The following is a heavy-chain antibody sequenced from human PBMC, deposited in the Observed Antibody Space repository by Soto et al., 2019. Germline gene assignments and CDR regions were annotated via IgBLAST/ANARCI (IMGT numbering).Heavy chain of an antibody. CDR3: ARRRHIINYYDSSQKGHAFDI. CDR1: GGTFSSYA. Sequence: QVQLVQSGAEVKKPGSSVKVSCKASGGTFSSYAISWVRQAPGQGLEWMGGIIPIFGTANYAQKFQGRVTMNADESTSTAYMELSSLRSEDTAVYYCARRRHIINYYDSSQKGHAFDIWGQGTMVTVSS. D-gene: IGHD3-22*01. CDR2: IIPIFGTA. V-gene: IGHV1-69*01. J-gene: IGHJ3*02.